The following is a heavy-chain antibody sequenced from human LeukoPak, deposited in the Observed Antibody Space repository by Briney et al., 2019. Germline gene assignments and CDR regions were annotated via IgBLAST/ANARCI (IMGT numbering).Heavy chain of an antibody. D-gene: IGHD2-15*01. Sequence: ASVKVSCKASGYTFTGYYMHWVRQAPGQGLEWTGWINPNSGGTNYAQKFQGRVTMTRDTSISTAYMELSRLRSDDTAVYYCATPRGPNCSGGSCYGGGFDYWGQGTLVTVSS. J-gene: IGHJ4*02. CDR3: ATPRGPNCSGGSCYGGGFDY. V-gene: IGHV1-2*02. CDR2: INPNSGGT. CDR1: GYTFTGYY.